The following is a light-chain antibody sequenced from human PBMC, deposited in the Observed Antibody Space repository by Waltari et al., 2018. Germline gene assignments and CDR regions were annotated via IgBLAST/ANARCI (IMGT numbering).Light chain of an antibody. CDR1: SSDGGDYYY. J-gene: IGLJ3*02. V-gene: IGLV2-14*03. CDR3: HSYTDTTWV. Sequence: QSVLTQPASVSGSPGQTITISCTGTSSDGGDYYYVSWYQQHPGTAPKVLIYDVSKRPSGVSNRVSGSKSGNTAFLTISGLQPEDDADYYCHSYTDTTWVFGGGTKLTVL. CDR2: DVS.